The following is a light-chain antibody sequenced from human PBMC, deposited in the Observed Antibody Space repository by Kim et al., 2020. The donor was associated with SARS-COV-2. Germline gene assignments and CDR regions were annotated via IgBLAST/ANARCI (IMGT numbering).Light chain of an antibody. CDR2: QDS. J-gene: IGLJ2*01. CDR3: QAWDSSTVV. CDR1: KMGDKY. Sequence: VSPGQTASITCAGDKMGDKYACWYQQKPGQSPVLVIYQDSKRPSGIPERFSGSNSGNTATLTISGTQAMDEADYYCQAWDSSTVVFGGGTKLTVL. V-gene: IGLV3-1*01.